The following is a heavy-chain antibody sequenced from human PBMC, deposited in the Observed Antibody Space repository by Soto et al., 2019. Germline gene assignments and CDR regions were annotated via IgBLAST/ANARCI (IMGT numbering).Heavy chain of an antibody. D-gene: IGHD3-3*01. Sequence: PGGSLRLSCAASGFTFSSYSMNWVRQAPGKGLEWVSSISSSSSYIYYADSVKGRFTISRDNAKNSLYLQMNSLRAEDTAVYYCARAQDFWSGYSLGVYYYYYGMDVWGQGTTVTVSS. CDR3: ARAQDFWSGYSLGVYYYYYGMDV. J-gene: IGHJ6*02. CDR1: GFTFSSYS. CDR2: ISSSSSYI. V-gene: IGHV3-21*01.